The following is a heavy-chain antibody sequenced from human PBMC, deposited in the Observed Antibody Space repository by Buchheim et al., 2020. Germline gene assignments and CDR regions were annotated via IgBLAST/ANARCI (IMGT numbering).Heavy chain of an antibody. CDR1: GFTFSSYW. J-gene: IGHJ6*03. CDR3: ARDQYSSSWYGGYYYYYMDV. Sequence: EVQLVESGGGLVQPGGSLRLSCAASGFTFSSYWMSWVRQAPGKGLEWVANIKQDGSEQYYVDSVKGRFTISRDNAKNSLYLQMNSLRAEDTAVYYCARDQYSSSWYGGYYYYYMDVWGKGTT. V-gene: IGHV3-7*01. CDR2: IKQDGSEQ. D-gene: IGHD6-13*01.